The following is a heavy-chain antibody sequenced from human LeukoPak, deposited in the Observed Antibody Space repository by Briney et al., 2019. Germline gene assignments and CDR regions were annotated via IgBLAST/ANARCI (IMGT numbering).Heavy chain of an antibody. D-gene: IGHD5-24*01. CDR3: GRGGDGIDV. V-gene: IGHV3-74*01. Sequence: GGSLRLSCSVSGFTFRNYLMHWVRQGPGQGLVWVSRINQDETKAYADSVKGRFTVSRDNAKNMMYLQLNGLRAEDTAVYFCGRGGDGIDVWGQGTTVIVSS. CDR2: INQDETKA. J-gene: IGHJ3*01. CDR1: GFTFRNYL.